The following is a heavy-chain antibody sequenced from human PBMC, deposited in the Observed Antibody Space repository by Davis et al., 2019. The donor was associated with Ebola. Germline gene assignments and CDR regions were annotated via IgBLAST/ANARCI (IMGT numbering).Heavy chain of an antibody. CDR2: INRDGTTK. CDR3: ASYVLG. D-gene: IGHD3-10*02. J-gene: IGHJ4*02. CDR1: GFSFSNNW. Sequence: HTGGSLRLSCTVSGFSFSNNWMTWVRQVPGRGLVWVSSINRDGTTKTYADSVKGRFTVSRDNAKKALYLQMNSLRAEDTSVYYCASYVLGWGQGTLVAVST. V-gene: IGHV3-74*01.